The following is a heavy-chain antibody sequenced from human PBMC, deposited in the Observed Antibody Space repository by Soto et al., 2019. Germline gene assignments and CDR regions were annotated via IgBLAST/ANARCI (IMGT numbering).Heavy chain of an antibody. Sequence: PSQTLSLTCAISGDSVSSNSAAWNWIRQSPSRGLEWLGGTYYRSKWYNDYAVSVKSRITINPDTSKNQFSLQLNSVTPEDTAVYYCAREEGIEYSSSPGDYWGQGTLFTVSS. CDR2: TYYRSKWYN. CDR1: GDSVSSNSAA. CDR3: AREEGIEYSSSPGDY. J-gene: IGHJ4*02. D-gene: IGHD6-6*01. V-gene: IGHV6-1*01.